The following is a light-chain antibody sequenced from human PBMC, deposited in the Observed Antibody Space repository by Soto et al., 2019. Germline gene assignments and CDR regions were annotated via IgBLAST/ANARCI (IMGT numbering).Light chain of an antibody. V-gene: IGKV1-9*01. CDR2: GAS. CDR1: QGISSF. CDR3: QQLHRYPRT. Sequence: IQLTQSPSSLSASVGDRVTITCRASQGISSFLAWYQQKPGKAPNLLIYGASTLQSGVPSRFSGSGSGTDFTLTIASLQPEDFATYYCQQLHRYPRTFGKGNKVEV. J-gene: IGKJ1*01.